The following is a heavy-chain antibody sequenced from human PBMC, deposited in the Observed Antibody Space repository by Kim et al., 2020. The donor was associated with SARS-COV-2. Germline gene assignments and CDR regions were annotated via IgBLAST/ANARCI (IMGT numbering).Heavy chain of an antibody. D-gene: IGHD3-3*01. CDR2: VYYNGKA. J-gene: IGHJ5*02. CDR1: GGSISSLSYF. V-gene: IGHV4-39*01. CDR3: AITYYDFSSGSSGFDP. Sequence: SETLSLTCSVSGGSISSLSYFWGWVRQPPGKGLECIGTVYYNGKAYYNPSLEGRVSISVDTSKNQFSLTLTSVTAADTALYYCAITYYDFSSGSSGFDPWGQGTLGSVST.